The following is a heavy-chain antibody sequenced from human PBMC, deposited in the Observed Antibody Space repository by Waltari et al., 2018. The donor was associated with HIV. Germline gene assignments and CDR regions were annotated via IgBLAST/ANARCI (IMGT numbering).Heavy chain of an antibody. CDR3: TSQEWFDY. Sequence: EVQLVASGGGLVRPGGSLKLSCVASGFPFSGSTMHWVRQAAGKGLEWVGRIRSKAKSYATEYAAAVKGRFTISRDDSNKTAYLQMNSLKAEDTAVYYCTSQEWFDYWGQGTLVTVSS. CDR2: IRSKAKSYAT. J-gene: IGHJ4*02. CDR1: GFPFSGST. D-gene: IGHD2-8*01. V-gene: IGHV3-73*02.